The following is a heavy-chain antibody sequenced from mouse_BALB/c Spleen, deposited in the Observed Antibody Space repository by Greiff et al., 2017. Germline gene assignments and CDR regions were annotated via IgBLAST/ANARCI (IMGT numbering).Heavy chain of an antibody. CDR3: ARPIYYGSSYDY. Sequence: VQLQESGAELVKPGASVKLSCKASGYTFTSYWMHWVKQRPGQGLEWIGEINPSNGRTNYNEKFKSKATLTVDKSSSTAYMQLSSLTSEDSAVYYCARPIYYGSSYDYWGQGTTLTVSS. CDR2: INPSNGRT. V-gene: IGHV1S81*02. D-gene: IGHD1-1*01. J-gene: IGHJ2*01. CDR1: GYTFTSYW.